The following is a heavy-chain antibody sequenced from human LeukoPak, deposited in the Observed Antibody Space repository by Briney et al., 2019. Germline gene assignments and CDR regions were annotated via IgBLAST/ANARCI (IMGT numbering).Heavy chain of an antibody. CDR1: GGSISSSSYY. V-gene: IGHV4-39*01. CDR2: IYYSGST. CDR3: ARLVVVPAAMRYYYYYYGMDV. D-gene: IGHD2-2*01. Sequence: PSETLSLTCTVSGGSISSSSYYWGWIRQPPGKGLEWIGSIYYSGSTYYNPSLKSRVTISVDTSKNQFSLKLSSVTAADTAVYYCARLVVVPAAMRYYYYYYGMDVWGQGTTVTVSS. J-gene: IGHJ6*02.